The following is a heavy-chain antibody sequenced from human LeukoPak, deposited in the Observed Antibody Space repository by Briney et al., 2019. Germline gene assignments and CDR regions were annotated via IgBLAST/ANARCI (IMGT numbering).Heavy chain of an antibody. D-gene: IGHD1-26*01. CDR3: AVERGGATDH. CDR2: LFHDGVNK. Sequence: PGGSLSLSCAASGFTLSSYAMHWVRQSPGKGLECVAVLFHDGVNKYYADSVKGRFTISRDSSKNTLYLQMNSLRTEDTALYYCAVERGGATDHWGQGTLVTVSS. J-gene: IGHJ4*02. V-gene: IGHV3-30*03. CDR1: GFTLSSYA.